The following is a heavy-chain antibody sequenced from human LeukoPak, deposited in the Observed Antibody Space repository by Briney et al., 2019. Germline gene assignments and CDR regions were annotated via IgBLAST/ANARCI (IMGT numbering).Heavy chain of an antibody. D-gene: IGHD3-22*01. J-gene: IGHJ4*02. CDR2: ISSSSSYI. Sequence: GGSLRLSCAASGFTFSSYSMNWVRQAPGKGLEWVSSISSSSSYIYYADSVKGRFTISRDNAKNSLYLQMNSLRAEDTAVYYCAGDYYDSSGYYRFDYWGQGTLVTVSS. CDR1: GFTFSSYS. CDR3: AGDYYDSSGYYRFDY. V-gene: IGHV3-21*01.